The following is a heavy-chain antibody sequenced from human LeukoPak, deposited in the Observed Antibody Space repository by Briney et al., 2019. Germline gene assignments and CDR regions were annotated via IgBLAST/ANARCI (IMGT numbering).Heavy chain of an antibody. CDR2: ISAYNGNT. V-gene: IGHV1-18*01. Sequence: ASVQVSCKASGYTFTSYDINWVRQVPGQGLEWMGWISAYNGNTNYAQKLQGRVTMTTDTSTSTAYMELRSLRSDDTAVYYCARVRSSRGTFDYWGQGTLVTVSS. D-gene: IGHD6-6*01. CDR3: ARVRSSRGTFDY. CDR1: GYTFTSYD. J-gene: IGHJ4*02.